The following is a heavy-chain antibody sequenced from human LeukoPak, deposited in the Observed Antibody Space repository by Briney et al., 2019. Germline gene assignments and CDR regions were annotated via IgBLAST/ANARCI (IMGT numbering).Heavy chain of an antibody. CDR1: GGSISSSSYY. J-gene: IGHJ2*01. CDR2: IYYSGST. V-gene: IGHV4-39*01. D-gene: IGHD6-19*01. CDR3: ARRQWLVQSYWYFDL. Sequence: SETLSLTCTVSGGSISSSSYYWGWIRQPPGKGLEWIGSIYYSGSTYYNPSLKSRVTISVDTSKNQFSLKLSSVTAADTAVYYCARRQWLVQSYWYFDLWGRGTLVTVSS.